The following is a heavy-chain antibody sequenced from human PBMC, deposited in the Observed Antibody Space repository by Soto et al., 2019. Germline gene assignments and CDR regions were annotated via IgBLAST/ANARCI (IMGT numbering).Heavy chain of an antibody. V-gene: IGHV3-30*18. CDR2: ISYDGTNK. CDR1: GFTFNNYG. CDR3: AKGRSYYYYYGVDV. Sequence: GGSLRLSCAASGFTFNNYGMQWVRQAPGKGLEWVAIISYDGTNKYYADSVKGRFTISRDNSKNTVYLQMNSLRAEDTALYYCAKGRSYYYYYGVDVWGQGTTVTVSS. J-gene: IGHJ6*02.